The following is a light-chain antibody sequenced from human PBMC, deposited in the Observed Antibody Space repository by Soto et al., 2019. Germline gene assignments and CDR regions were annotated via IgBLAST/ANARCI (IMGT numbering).Light chain of an antibody. CDR2: GAS. J-gene: IGKJ2*01. Sequence: ETVMTQSPATLSVSPGERATLSCRASQSVSSNIAWYQQKPGQAPRLLIYGASTRATGIPARFSGSGSGTEFTLTISSLQSEDFAVYYCQQYNDWPPYTFGQGTKLEIK. V-gene: IGKV3-15*01. CDR3: QQYNDWPPYT. CDR1: QSVSSN.